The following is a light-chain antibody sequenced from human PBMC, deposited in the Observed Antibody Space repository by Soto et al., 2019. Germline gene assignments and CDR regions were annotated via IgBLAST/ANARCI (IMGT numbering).Light chain of an antibody. CDR1: QSVLYSSNDKNY. J-gene: IGKJ4*01. Sequence: DIVMTQSPDSLAVSLGERATINCKSSQSVLYSSNDKNYLAWYQQKAGQPPKLLIYWASTRYSGVPDRFSGSGSGTDFTLTISSLQAEDVEVYHCQQYYSSPFTFGGGTKVDI. CDR2: WAS. V-gene: IGKV4-1*01. CDR3: QQYYSSPFT.